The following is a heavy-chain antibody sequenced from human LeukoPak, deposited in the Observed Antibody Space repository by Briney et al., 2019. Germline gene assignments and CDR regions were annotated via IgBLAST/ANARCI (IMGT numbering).Heavy chain of an antibody. J-gene: IGHJ4*02. D-gene: IGHD3-22*01. CDR1: GGSISSGDYY. Sequence: SETLSLTCTVSGGSISSGDYYWSWIRQPPGKGLEWIGYIYYSGSTYYNPSLKSRVTISVDTSKNQFSLKLSSVTAADTAVYYCARVDYYDSSGYQDYWGQETLVTVSS. CDR3: ARVDYYDSSGYQDY. CDR2: IYYSGST. V-gene: IGHV4-30-4*01.